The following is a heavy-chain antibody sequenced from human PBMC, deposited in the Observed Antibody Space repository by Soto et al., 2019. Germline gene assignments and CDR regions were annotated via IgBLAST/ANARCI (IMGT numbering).Heavy chain of an antibody. J-gene: IGHJ5*02. CDR3: AKNEAVAGYNWFDP. Sequence: HPGGSLRLSCAASGFTFSSYAMSWVRQAPGKGLEWVSAISGSGGSTYYADSVKGRFTISRDNSKNTLYLQMNSLRAEDTAVYYWAKNEAVAGYNWFDPWGQGTLVTVS. D-gene: IGHD6-19*01. CDR2: ISGSGGST. CDR1: GFTFSSYA. V-gene: IGHV3-23*01.